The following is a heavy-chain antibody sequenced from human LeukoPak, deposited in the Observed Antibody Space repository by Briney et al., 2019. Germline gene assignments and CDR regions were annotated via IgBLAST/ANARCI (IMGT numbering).Heavy chain of an antibody. J-gene: IGHJ4*02. D-gene: IGHD4-23*01. CDR1: GFTFSNYD. V-gene: IGHV3-23*01. Sequence: GGSLRLSCVASGFTFSNYDMSWVRQAPGKGLEWVSSLTTDGGSTEYADSVKGRFTISRDNSKNTLYLQMNSLRAEDTALYYCAKSLVRWAFDYWGQGTLVTVSS. CDR3: AKSLVRWAFDY. CDR2: LTTDGGST.